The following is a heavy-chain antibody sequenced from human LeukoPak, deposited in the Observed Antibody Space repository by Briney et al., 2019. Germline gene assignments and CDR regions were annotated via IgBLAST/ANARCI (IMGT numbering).Heavy chain of an antibody. CDR3: AKDLRGYDMDFDY. J-gene: IGHJ4*02. CDR1: GFTFSNFA. D-gene: IGHD5-12*01. CDR2: IRGSGIST. V-gene: IGHV3-23*01. Sequence: GGSLRLSCAASGFTFSNFAMSWVRQAPGKGLEWVSSIRGSGISTYYADSLKGRFTISRDNFKNTLFLQLNSLRAEDTAVYYCAKDLRGYDMDFDYWGQGTLVTVSS.